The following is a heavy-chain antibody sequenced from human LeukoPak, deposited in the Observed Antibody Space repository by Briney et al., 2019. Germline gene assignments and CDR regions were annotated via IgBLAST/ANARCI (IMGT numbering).Heavy chain of an antibody. CDR2: INPSGGST. J-gene: IGHJ4*02. Sequence: ASVTVSCKASGYTFTSYYMHWVRQAPGQGLEWMGIINPSGGSTSYAQKFQGRVTMTEDTSTDTAYMELSSLRSEDTAVYYCATDRDYYDSSGYYQDYWGQGTLVTVSS. CDR1: GYTFTSYY. V-gene: IGHV1-46*01. D-gene: IGHD3-22*01. CDR3: ATDRDYYDSSGYYQDY.